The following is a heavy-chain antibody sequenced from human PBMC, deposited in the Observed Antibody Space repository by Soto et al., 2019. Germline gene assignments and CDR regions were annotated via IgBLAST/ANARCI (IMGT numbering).Heavy chain of an antibody. CDR2: IYYSGST. CDR3: ARDLGSGYEWADNWFDP. V-gene: IGHV4-31*03. J-gene: IGHJ5*02. D-gene: IGHD5-12*01. CDR1: GGSISSGGYY. Sequence: QVQLQESGPGLVKPSQTLSLTCTVSGGSISSGGYYWSWIRQHPGKGLEWIGYIYYSGSTYYNPSLKSRVTISVDTSKNQFSLKLSSVTAADTAVYYCARDLGSGYEWADNWFDPWGQGTLVTVSS.